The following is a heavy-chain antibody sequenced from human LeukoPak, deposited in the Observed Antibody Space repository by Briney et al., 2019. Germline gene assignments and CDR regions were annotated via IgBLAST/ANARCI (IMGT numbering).Heavy chain of an antibody. V-gene: IGHV4-30-2*01. CDR3: ARETSLAGFASGLGFNY. CDR2: IYHSGST. D-gene: IGHD6-19*01. J-gene: IGHJ4*02. Sequence: PSETLSLTCTVSGGSISSGGYYWSWIRQPPGKGLEWIGYIYHSGSTYYNPSLKSRVTISVDRSKNQFSLKLSSVTAADTAVYYCARETSLAGFASGLGFNYWGQGILVTVSS. CDR1: GGSISSGGYY.